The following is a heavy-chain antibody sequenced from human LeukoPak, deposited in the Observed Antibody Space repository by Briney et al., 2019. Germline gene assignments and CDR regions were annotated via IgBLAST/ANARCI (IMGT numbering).Heavy chain of an antibody. J-gene: IGHJ4*02. CDR1: GYPFTDYY. CDR2: IDPLDGET. V-gene: IGHV1-69-2*01. D-gene: IGHD3-10*01. Sequence: TVTISCKSSGYPFTDYYIHWLQQAPGKGLEWMGRIDPLDGETTYAETFLGRVTFTADTSTSTIYMELNSLTFADRAVYYCARDHEERGPYLDLWGQGTQVFVSS. CDR3: ARDHEERGPYLDL.